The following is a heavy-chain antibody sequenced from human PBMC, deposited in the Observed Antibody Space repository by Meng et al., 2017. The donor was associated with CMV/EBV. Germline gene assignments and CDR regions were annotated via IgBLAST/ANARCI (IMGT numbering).Heavy chain of an antibody. D-gene: IGHD3-3*01. CDR3: ARALGGPLRFLE. CDR2: IYHSGST. Sequence: AGPGGSISSSNGWSWVRQPPGKGLEWIGEIYHSGSTNYNPSLKSRVTISVDKSKNQFSLKLSSVTAADTAVYYCARALGGPLRFLEWGQGTLVTVSS. V-gene: IGHV4-4*02. CDR1: GGSISSSNG. J-gene: IGHJ4*02.